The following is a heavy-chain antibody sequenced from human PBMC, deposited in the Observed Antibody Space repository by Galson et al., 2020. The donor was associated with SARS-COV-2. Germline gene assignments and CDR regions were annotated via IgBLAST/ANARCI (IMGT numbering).Heavy chain of an antibody. V-gene: IGHV3-7*01. J-gene: IGHJ4*02. CDR3: SREGWQGGY. D-gene: IGHD6-19*01. CDR2: IKGDGSET. CDR1: GFTFNDFW. Sequence: GGSLRLSCEVSGFTFNDFWMSWFRQAPGKGLELVANIKGDGSETNYADFVKGRFSISRDNAANSLYLQMNSLRVEDSAVYYCSREGWQGGYWGQGTRVTVSS.